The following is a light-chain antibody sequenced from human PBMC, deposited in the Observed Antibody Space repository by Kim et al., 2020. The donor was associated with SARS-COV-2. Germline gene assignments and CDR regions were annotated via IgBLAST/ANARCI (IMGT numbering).Light chain of an antibody. CDR3: QQRSNWLT. CDR2: DAS. Sequence: SLSPGESATHSYRASQSVSSYVAWYQQKPGQAPRLLIYDASNRATGIPARFSGSGSGTDVTLTISSLEPEDFAVYYCQQRSNWLTFGGGTKVDIK. V-gene: IGKV3-11*01. CDR1: QSVSSY. J-gene: IGKJ4*01.